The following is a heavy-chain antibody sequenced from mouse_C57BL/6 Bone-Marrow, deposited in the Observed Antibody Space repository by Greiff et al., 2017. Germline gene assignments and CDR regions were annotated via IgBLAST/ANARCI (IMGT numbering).Heavy chain of an antibody. CDR1: GFTFSSYT. CDR2: ISGGGGNT. J-gene: IGHJ3*01. CDR3: ASLYYYGSSYPPWFAY. D-gene: IGHD1-1*01. Sequence: EVKLVESGGGLVKPGGSLKLSCAASGFTFSSYTMSWVRQTPEKRLEWVATISGGGGNTYYPDSVKGRFTISRDTAKNTLYLQMSSLRSEDTALYYCASLYYYGSSYPPWFAYWGQGTLVTVSA. V-gene: IGHV5-9*01.